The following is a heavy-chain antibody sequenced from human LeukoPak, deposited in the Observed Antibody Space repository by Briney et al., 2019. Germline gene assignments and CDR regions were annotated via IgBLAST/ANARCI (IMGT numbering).Heavy chain of an antibody. D-gene: IGHD1-20*01. Sequence: ASVKVSCKASGYTFTSYYMHWVRQAPGQGLEWMGIINPRGGSTSYAQKFQGRVTMTRDMSTSTVYMELSSLRSEDTAVYYCARVGGSYNWNDAGSDAFDIWGQETMVTVSS. CDR3: ARVGGSYNWNDAGSDAFDI. V-gene: IGHV1-46*01. CDR2: INPRGGST. J-gene: IGHJ3*02. CDR1: GYTFTSYY.